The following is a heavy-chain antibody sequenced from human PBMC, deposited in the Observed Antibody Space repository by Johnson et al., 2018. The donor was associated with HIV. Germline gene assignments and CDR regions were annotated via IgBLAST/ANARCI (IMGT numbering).Heavy chain of an antibody. Sequence: VQLVESGGGLVQPGGSLRLSCAASGFTVTTKYMSWVRQAPGKGLEWVSVIYSGGSTYYADSVKGRFTISRDNSKNTLYLQMNSLRAEDTAVYNCARGVRGVIIDWGQGTMVAVSS. CDR3: ARGVRGVIID. CDR2: IYSGGST. D-gene: IGHD3-10*01. V-gene: IGHV3-66*01. CDR1: GFTVTTKY. J-gene: IGHJ3*01.